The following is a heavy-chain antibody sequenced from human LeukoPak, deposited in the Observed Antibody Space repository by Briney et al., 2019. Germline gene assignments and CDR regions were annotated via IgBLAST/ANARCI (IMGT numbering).Heavy chain of an antibody. CDR1: GYSFVLYG. D-gene: IGHD4-17*01. CDR2: ISTYSGNT. CDR3: ARNEDYGISVNVDY. Sequence: ASVKVSCKASGYSFVLYGISWVRQAPGQGPEWMGWISTYSGNTKYAQKFQGRVTMTTDTSTSTAYMELRSLRSDDTAMYYCARNEDYGISVNVDYWGQGTLVTVSS. V-gene: IGHV1-18*01. J-gene: IGHJ4*02.